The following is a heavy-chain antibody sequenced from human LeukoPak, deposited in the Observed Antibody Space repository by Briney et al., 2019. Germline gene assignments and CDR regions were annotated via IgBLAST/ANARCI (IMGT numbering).Heavy chain of an antibody. CDR2: IYYISNT. J-gene: IGHJ4*02. Sequence: SETLSLTCTVSGASVGSAGYYWSWIRQPPGGGLEWIGYIYYISNTNYNPSLKSRVTMSVDPSKNQFSLKLSSVTAADTAVYYCARRGRALYCSGGSCYDYWGQGTLVTVSS. CDR3: ARRGRALYCSGGSCYDY. D-gene: IGHD2-15*01. CDR1: GASVGSAGYY. V-gene: IGHV4-61*08.